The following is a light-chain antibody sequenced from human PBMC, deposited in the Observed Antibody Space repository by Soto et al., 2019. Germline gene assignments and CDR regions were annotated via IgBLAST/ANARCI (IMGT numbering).Light chain of an antibody. CDR1: QAITNY. CDR2: AAS. CDR3: QQYNSYSIT. V-gene: IGKV1-16*01. J-gene: IGKJ5*01. Sequence: IQLTQSPSSLSASVGDRVTITCRASQAITNYLAWYQQKPGKAPQLLIYAASSLQSGVPSRFSGSGSGTEFTLTISSLQPDDFATYYCQQYNSYSITFGQGTRLEI.